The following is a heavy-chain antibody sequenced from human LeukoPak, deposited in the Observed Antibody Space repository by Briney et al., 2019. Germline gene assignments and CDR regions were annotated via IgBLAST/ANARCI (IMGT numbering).Heavy chain of an antibody. J-gene: IGHJ4*02. CDR3: ATFTGTTAY. CDR2: INHNTGGA. D-gene: IGHD1-7*01. V-gene: IGHV1-2*02. CDR1: GYVFTTYH. Sequence: GASVKVSCRASGYVFTTYHIHWVRQAPGQGLELVGWINHNTGGANHVQKFQGRVAMTRDTSIATAYMELSGLRSDDTALYFCATFTGTTAYWGQGTLVTVSS.